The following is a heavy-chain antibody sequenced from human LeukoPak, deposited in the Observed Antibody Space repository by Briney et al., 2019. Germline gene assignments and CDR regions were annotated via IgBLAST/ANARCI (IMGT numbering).Heavy chain of an antibody. Sequence: EASVKVSCKASGFTFTSSAVQCVRQARGQRLEWIGWIVVGSGNTNYAQKFQERVTITRDMSTSTAYMELSTLRSEDTAVYYCAAESRSGFFDWFDHWGQGTLVTVSS. J-gene: IGHJ5*02. D-gene: IGHD3-3*01. CDR2: IVVGSGNT. V-gene: IGHV1-58*01. CDR3: AAESRSGFFDWFDH. CDR1: GFTFTSSA.